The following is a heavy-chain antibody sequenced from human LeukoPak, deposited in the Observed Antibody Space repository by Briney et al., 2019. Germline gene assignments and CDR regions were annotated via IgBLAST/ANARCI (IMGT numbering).Heavy chain of an antibody. CDR3: AKMRNSYGTGGYFDY. J-gene: IGHJ4*02. CDR1: GFTFSSYA. D-gene: IGHD5-18*01. Sequence: GGSLRLSCAASGFTFSSYAMSWVRQAPGKGLEWVSAISGSGGSTYYADSVKGRFTIPRDNSKNTLYLQMNSLRAEDTAVYYCAKMRNSYGTGGYFDYWGQGTLVTVSS. CDR2: ISGSGGST. V-gene: IGHV3-23*01.